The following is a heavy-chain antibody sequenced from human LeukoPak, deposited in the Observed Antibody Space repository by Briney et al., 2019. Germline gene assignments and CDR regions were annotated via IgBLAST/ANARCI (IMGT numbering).Heavy chain of an antibody. CDR3: ARDDSSGYINYYMDV. V-gene: IGHV4-38-2*02. D-gene: IGHD3-22*01. CDR1: GYSVSSGYY. Sequence: PSETLSLTCAVSGYSVSSGYYWGWIRQPPGKGLEWIGRIYSSGSTNYSPSLKSRVTMSIDTSKNQFSLRLSSVTAADTAVYYCARDDSSGYINYYMDVWGKGTTVTVSS. CDR2: IYSSGST. J-gene: IGHJ6*03.